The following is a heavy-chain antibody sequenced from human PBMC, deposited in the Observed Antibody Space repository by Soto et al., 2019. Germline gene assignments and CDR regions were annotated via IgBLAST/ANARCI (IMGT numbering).Heavy chain of an antibody. CDR2: ISSSDSTK. CDR3: ASFSSSGPT. Sequence: GGSLRLSCAASGFTFSSYSMNWVRQAPGKGLEWVSYISSSDSTKYYADSVKGRFTISRDNAKDSLYLQMHNLRAEDTAVYYCASFSSSGPTWGQGTLVTVSS. V-gene: IGHV3-48*01. J-gene: IGHJ5*02. D-gene: IGHD6-6*01. CDR1: GFTFSSYS.